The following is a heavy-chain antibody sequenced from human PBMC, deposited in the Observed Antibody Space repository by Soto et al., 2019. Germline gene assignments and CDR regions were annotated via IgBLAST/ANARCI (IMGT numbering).Heavy chain of an antibody. CDR3: ARSDDSSGYYNWFDP. V-gene: IGHV4-34*01. CDR2: INHSGST. D-gene: IGHD3-22*01. Sequence: SETLSLTCAVYGGSFSGYYWSWIRQPPGKGLEWIGEINHSGSTNYNPSLKSRVTISLDTSKNQFSLKLSSVTAADTAVYYCARSDDSSGYYNWFDPWGQGTLVT. CDR1: GGSFSGYY. J-gene: IGHJ5*02.